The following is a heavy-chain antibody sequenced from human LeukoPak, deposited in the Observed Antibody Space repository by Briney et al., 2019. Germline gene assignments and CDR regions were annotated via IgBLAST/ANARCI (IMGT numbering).Heavy chain of an antibody. CDR1: SGSFSGYY. J-gene: IGHJ5*02. CDR3: ARNFLRRNWDWFDP. V-gene: IGHV4-34*01. D-gene: IGHD5-12*01. Sequence: SETLSLTCAIYSGSFSGYYWSWIRQPPGKGLECIGEINHSGSTNYNPSLKSRVTISVDTSKNQFSLKLSSVTAADTAVYYCARNFLRRNWDWFDPWGQGTLVTVSS. CDR2: INHSGST.